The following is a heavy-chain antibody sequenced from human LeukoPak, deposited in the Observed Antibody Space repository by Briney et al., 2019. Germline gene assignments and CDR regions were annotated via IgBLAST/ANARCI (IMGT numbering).Heavy chain of an antibody. D-gene: IGHD3-3*01. CDR3: ARHVDVWSQFYTFRRAFDV. Sequence: SDPLSLICSVSGGPISSSPYLWARIRQPPGKGLEWNGSVYYSGNTHYTPSFRSRVTLSSDTSKNRFSLELTSVTAADTAVYFCARHVDVWSQFYTFRRAFDVWGQGTVVTVS. J-gene: IGHJ3*01. CDR2: VYYSGNT. V-gene: IGHV4-39*01. CDR1: GGPISSSPYL.